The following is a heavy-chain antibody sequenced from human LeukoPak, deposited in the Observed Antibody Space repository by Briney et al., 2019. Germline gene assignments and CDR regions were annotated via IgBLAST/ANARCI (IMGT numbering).Heavy chain of an antibody. CDR1: GGSFSGYY. CDR3: ARAVETPEKYYDSSGYSPQFDY. D-gene: IGHD3-22*01. V-gene: IGHV4-34*01. CDR2: INHSGST. Sequence: SETLSLTCAVYGGSFSGYYWSWIRQPPGKGLEWIGEINHSGSTNYNPSLKSRVTISVDTSKNQFSLKLSSVTAADTAVYYCARAVETPEKYYDSSGYSPQFDYWGQGTLVTVSS. J-gene: IGHJ4*02.